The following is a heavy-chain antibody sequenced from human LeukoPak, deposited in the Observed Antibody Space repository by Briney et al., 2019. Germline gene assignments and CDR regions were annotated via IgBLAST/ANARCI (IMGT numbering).Heavy chain of an antibody. V-gene: IGHV4-38-2*02. J-gene: IGHJ2*01. Sequence: SETLSLTCSVSNYSISRTYHWGWIRQPPGKGLEWIGTIYHSGTTYYNPSLKSRVTISVDTSKNQFSLKLTSVTAADTAVYYCARLLMGIAAAGTAPRYFDLWGRGALVTVSS. D-gene: IGHD6-25*01. CDR3: ARLLMGIAAAGTAPRYFDL. CDR1: NYSISRTYH. CDR2: IYHSGTT.